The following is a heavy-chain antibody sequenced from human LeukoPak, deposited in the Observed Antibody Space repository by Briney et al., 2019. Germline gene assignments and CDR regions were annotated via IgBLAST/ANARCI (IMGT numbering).Heavy chain of an antibody. V-gene: IGHV3-9*01. D-gene: IGHD3-16*01. CDR2: ISWNSGSI. J-gene: IGHJ4*02. Sequence: GGSLRLSCAASGFTFDDYAMHWVRQAPGKGLEWVSGISWNSGSIGYADSVKGRFTISRDNAKNSLYLQMNSLRAEDTAVYYCARDRSLGGYDYWGQGTLVTVSS. CDR3: ARDRSLGGYDY. CDR1: GFTFDDYA.